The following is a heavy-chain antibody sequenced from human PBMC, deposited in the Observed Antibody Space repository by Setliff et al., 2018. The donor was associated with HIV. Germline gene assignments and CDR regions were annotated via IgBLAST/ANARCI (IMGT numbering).Heavy chain of an antibody. D-gene: IGHD2-15*01. J-gene: IGHJ6*02. V-gene: IGHV3-33*01. CDR2: IWADEITK. CDR1: GFTLSPYA. CDR3: ARDRVDIVVVVAARGYYYYGMDV. Sequence: LRLSCATSGFTLSPYAIHWVRQAPGMGLEWVAMIWADEITKFYADSVKGRFTISRDNSKNTLYLQMNSLRAEDTAVYYCARDRVDIVVVVAARGYYYYGMDVWGQGTTVTVSS.